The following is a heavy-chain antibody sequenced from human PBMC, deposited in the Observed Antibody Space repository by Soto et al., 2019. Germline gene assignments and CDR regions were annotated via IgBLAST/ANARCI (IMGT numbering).Heavy chain of an antibody. CDR1: GFTFSSYS. V-gene: IGHV3-21*01. Sequence: PGGSLRLSCAASGFTFSSYSMNWVRQAPWKGLEWVSSISSSSSYIYYADSVKGRFTISRDNAKNSLYLQMNSLRAEDTAVYYCAREEPHYYDSSGYQRAFDIWGQGTMVTVSS. J-gene: IGHJ3*02. CDR2: ISSSSSYI. CDR3: AREEPHYYDSSGYQRAFDI. D-gene: IGHD3-22*01.